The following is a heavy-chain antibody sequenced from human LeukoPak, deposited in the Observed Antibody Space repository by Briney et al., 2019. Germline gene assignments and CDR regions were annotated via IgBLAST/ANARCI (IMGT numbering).Heavy chain of an antibody. CDR3: ARDAHSTPFGY. V-gene: IGHV3-21*04. CDR1: GFTFSSYS. Sequence: KPGGSLRLSCAASGFTFSSYSMNWVRQAPGKGLEWVSSISSSSSYIYYADSMKGRFTISRDNAKNSLYLQMNSLRAEDTAVYYCARDAHSTPFGYWGQGTLVTVSS. CDR2: ISSSSSYI. J-gene: IGHJ4*02. D-gene: IGHD3-10*01.